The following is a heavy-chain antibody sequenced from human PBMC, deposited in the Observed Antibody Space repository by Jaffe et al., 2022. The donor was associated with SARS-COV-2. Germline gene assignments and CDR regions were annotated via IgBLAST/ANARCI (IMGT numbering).Heavy chain of an antibody. CDR2: ISSSSSYI. J-gene: IGHJ4*02. Sequence: EVQLVESGGGLVKPGGSLRLSCAASGFTFSSYSMNWVRQAPGKGLEWVSSISSSSSYIYYADSVKGRFTISRDNAKNSLYLQMNSLRAEDTAVYYCARRPAGSKYFDYWGQGTLVTVSS. D-gene: IGHD2-2*01. CDR3: ARRPAGSKYFDY. V-gene: IGHV3-21*01. CDR1: GFTFSSYS.